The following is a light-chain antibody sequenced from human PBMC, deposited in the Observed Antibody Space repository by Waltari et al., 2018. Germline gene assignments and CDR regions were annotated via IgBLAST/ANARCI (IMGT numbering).Light chain of an antibody. J-gene: IGLJ2*01. CDR3: ATWDDSLSGPV. CDR1: SSNIGSNY. CDR2: RNN. V-gene: IGLV1-47*01. Sequence: QSVLTQPPSASGTPGQRVTISCSGSSSNIGSNYVYWYQQLPGTAPKLLIYRNNPGPSGVPDRCSGSKAGTSASLAISGLRSDDEADYYCATWDDSLSGPVFGGGTKVTVL.